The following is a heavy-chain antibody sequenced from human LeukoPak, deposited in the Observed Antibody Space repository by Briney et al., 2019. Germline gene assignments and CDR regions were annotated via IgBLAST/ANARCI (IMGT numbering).Heavy chain of an antibody. J-gene: IGHJ4*02. V-gene: IGHV4-39*07. CDR2: IYYSGST. D-gene: IGHD6-19*01. CDR1: GGSISSSSYY. CDR3: ARGPSGWYGPTYFDY. Sequence: PSETLSLTCTVSGGSISSSSYYWGWIRQPPGKGLEWIGSIYYSGSTYYNPSLKSRVTISVDTSKNQFSLKLSSVTAADTAVYYCARGPSGWYGPTYFDYWGQGTLVTVSS.